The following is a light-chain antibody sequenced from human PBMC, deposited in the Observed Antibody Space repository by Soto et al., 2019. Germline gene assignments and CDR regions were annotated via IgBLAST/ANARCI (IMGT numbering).Light chain of an antibody. Sequence: QSVLTQPAFVSGSLGQSITISCTGTSSDVGSTNLVSWYQQYPGKAPKLMIYEVNKRPSGVSNRFSGSKSGNTASLTISGLQAEDEADYYCCSYARSSSDVFGTGTKVTVL. CDR3: CSYARSSSDV. V-gene: IGLV2-23*02. CDR2: EVN. J-gene: IGLJ1*01. CDR1: SSDVGSTNL.